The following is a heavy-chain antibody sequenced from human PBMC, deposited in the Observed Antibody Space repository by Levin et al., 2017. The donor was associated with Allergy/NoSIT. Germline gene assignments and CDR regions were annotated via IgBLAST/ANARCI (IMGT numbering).Heavy chain of an antibody. CDR3: ARASFWSGSPTNPDAFDI. V-gene: IGHV3-7*01. J-gene: IGHJ3*02. D-gene: IGHD3-3*01. Sequence: GGSLRLSCAASGFTFSSHWMTWVRQAPGKGLEWVANIKQDGSEKYYVDSVKGRFTIYRDNAKNAVYLQMNSLRAEDTAVYYCARASFWSGSPTNPDAFDIWGQGTMVTVSS. CDR2: IKQDGSEK. CDR1: GFTFSSHW.